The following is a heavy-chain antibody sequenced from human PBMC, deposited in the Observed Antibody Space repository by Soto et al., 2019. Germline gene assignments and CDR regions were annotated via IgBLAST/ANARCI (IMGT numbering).Heavy chain of an antibody. J-gene: IGHJ4*02. CDR1: GFTFSNYA. Sequence: EVQLLESGGGLVQPGGSLRLSCTASGFTFSNYAMSWVRQAPGKGLEWVSGTSGSGYNTYYADSVKGRFTISRDNSENTVYLQMSGLRAEDAALYYCARDKTRGDYVRFDYWGQGTLITVSS. D-gene: IGHD4-17*01. CDR2: TSGSGYNT. V-gene: IGHV3-23*01. CDR3: ARDKTRGDYVRFDY.